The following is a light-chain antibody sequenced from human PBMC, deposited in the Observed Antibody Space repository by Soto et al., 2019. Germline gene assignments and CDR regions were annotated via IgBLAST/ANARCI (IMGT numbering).Light chain of an antibody. CDR1: SSNIGAGYD. CDR2: GNS. CDR3: QSYDSRLSDYV. J-gene: IGLJ1*01. Sequence: QSALAQPPSVSGAPGQKVTISCTGSSSNIGAGYDLHWYQQLPGTAPKLLLYGNSNRPSGVPDRFSGSKSGTSASLAITGLQAEDAADYYCQSYDSRLSDYVFGKGTKVTV. V-gene: IGLV1-40*01.